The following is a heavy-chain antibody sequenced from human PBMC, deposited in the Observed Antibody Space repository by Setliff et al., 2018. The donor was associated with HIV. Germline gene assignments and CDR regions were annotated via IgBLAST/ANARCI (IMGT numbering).Heavy chain of an antibody. Sequence: PSETLSLTCTVSGDSISSGGYYWSWIRQLPGKGLEWIGYIYHVGTTYYNPSLKSRVTLSVDPSKSQFSLKLTSVTAADTALYYCVTTDYFYGRNNFEYWGQGALVTVSS. CDR2: IYHVGTT. CDR3: VTTDYFYGRNNFEY. CDR1: GDSISSGGYY. J-gene: IGHJ4*02. V-gene: IGHV4-39*07. D-gene: IGHD3-10*01.